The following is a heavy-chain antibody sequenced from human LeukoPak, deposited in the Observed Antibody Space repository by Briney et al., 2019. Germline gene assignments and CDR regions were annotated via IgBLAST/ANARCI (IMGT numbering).Heavy chain of an antibody. D-gene: IGHD4-23*01. Sequence: GGSLRLSCAASGFTFSSYSMNWVRQAPGKGLEWVSYISSGSSTIYYADSVKGRFTISRDNAKNSLYLQMNSLRDGDTAVYFCARDIANYGGNSGDYWGQGTLVTVSS. J-gene: IGHJ4*02. CDR3: ARDIANYGGNSGDY. V-gene: IGHV3-48*02. CDR1: GFTFSSYS. CDR2: ISSGSSTI.